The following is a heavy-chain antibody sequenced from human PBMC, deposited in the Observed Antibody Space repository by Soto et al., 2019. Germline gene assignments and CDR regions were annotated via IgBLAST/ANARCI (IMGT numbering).Heavy chain of an antibody. D-gene: IGHD2-15*01. CDR3: ARDRRLVAQFGGVWFAP. V-gene: IGHV1-18*01. CDR2: ISAYNGNT. J-gene: IGHJ5*02. CDR1: GYTFTSYG. Sequence: QVQLVQSGAEVKKPGASVKVSCKASGYTFTSYGISWVRQAPGQGLEWMGWISAYNGNTNYAQKLQGRVTMTTDTPRSTADMERRSRRSDDTAVYYGARDRRLVAQFGGVWFAPWGQGTLVTFSS.